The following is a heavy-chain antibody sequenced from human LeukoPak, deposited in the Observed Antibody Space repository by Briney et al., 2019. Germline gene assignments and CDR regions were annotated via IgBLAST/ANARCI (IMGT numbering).Heavy chain of an antibody. CDR3: ASRSIVGAAYWGMDV. CDR2: INAGNGNS. CDR1: GHTFTNYP. J-gene: IGHJ6*04. Sequence: ASVTVSCTASGHTFTNYPMHWVRQAPGQRLEWLGWINAGNGNSKCSQNFQGRVTITRDTSASTAYMELSSLRYEDTAVYYCASRSIVGAAYWGMDVWGKGTTVTVSS. D-gene: IGHD1-26*01. V-gene: IGHV1-3*01.